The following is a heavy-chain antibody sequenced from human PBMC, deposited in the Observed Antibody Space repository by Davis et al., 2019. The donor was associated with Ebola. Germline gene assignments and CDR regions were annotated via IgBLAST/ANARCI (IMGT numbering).Heavy chain of an antibody. CDR3: ARDLGSSWFFSHLIYYYYMDV. J-gene: IGHJ6*03. D-gene: IGHD6-13*01. V-gene: IGHV1-2*02. Sequence: ASVKVSCKASGYTFTGYYMHWVRQAPGQGLEWMGWINPNSGGTNYAQKLQGRVTMTTDTSTSTAYMELSRLRSDDTAVYYCARDLGSSWFFSHLIYYYYMDVWGKGTTVTVSS. CDR2: INPNSGGT. CDR1: GYTFTGYY.